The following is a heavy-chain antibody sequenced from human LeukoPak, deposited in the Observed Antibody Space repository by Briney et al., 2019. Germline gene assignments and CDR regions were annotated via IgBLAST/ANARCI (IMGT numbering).Heavy chain of an antibody. CDR3: ARVDYGDFNYYYYGMDV. V-gene: IGHV4-59*01. CDR1: GGSISSYY. CDR2: IYYSGST. Sequence: PSETLSLTCTVSGGSISSYYWSWIRQPPGKGLEWIGYIYYSGSTNYNPSLKSRVTISVDTSKNQFSLKLSSVTAADTAVYYCARVDYGDFNYYYYGMDVWGQGTTVTVSS. J-gene: IGHJ6*02. D-gene: IGHD4-17*01.